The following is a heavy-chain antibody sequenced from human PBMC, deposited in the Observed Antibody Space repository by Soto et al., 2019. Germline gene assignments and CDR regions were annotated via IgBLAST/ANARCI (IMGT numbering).Heavy chain of an antibody. Sequence: EVQLVESGGGLVQPGGSLRLSCAASGFTFSNYAMHWVRQAPGKGLEYVSAISSNGGSTYYANSVKGRFTISRDNSKNTLYLQMGSLRAEDMAVYYCARYSNRVADYWGQGTLVTVSS. D-gene: IGHD6-13*01. V-gene: IGHV3-64*01. CDR3: ARYSNRVADY. CDR1: GFTFSNYA. CDR2: ISSNGGST. J-gene: IGHJ4*02.